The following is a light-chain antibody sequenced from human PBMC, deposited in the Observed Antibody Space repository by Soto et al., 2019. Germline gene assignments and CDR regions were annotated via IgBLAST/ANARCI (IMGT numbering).Light chain of an antibody. CDR1: SSYVGGYNY. CDR2: DVS. V-gene: IGLV2-14*01. CDR3: SSYTTSSTYV. J-gene: IGLJ1*01. Sequence: QSVLTQPASVSGSPGQSITISCTGTSSYVGGYNYVSWHQQHPGKVPKLMIYDVSYRPSGVSNRFSGSKSGNTASLTISGLQAEDEADYYCSSYTTSSTYVFGTGNKVTVL.